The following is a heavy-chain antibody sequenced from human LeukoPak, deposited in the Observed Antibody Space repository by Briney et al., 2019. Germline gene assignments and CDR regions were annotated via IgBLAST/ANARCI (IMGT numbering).Heavy chain of an antibody. CDR2: ISGSGGST. D-gene: IGHD3-22*01. CDR3: AFSSGYYFAPYNWFDP. J-gene: IGHJ5*02. V-gene: IGHV3-23*01. CDR1: EFIFSSYV. Sequence: GGSLRLSCAAFEFIFSSYVMSWVRQAPGKGLEWVSAISGSGGSTYYADSVKGRFTISRDNSKNTLYLQMNSLRAEDTAVYYCAFSSGYYFAPYNWFDPWGQGTLVTVSS.